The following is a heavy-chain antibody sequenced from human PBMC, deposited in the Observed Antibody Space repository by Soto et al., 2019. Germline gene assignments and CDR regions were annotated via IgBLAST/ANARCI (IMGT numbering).Heavy chain of an antibody. CDR1: GYTFTTYP. Sequence: QIHLVQSGAEVKKPGASVKVSCKASGYTFTTYPMHWVRQVPGQRLEWMGWINAGNGNTKYSQTFQGRVSITRDTSTSTAYMELSSLTSEDTAVYFCARGGGVLTGHVYWGQGTLVTVSS. V-gene: IGHV1-3*01. J-gene: IGHJ4*02. CDR2: INAGNGNT. D-gene: IGHD3-9*01. CDR3: ARGGGVLTGHVY.